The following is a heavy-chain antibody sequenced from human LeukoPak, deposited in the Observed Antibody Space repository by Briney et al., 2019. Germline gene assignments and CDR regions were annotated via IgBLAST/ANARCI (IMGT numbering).Heavy chain of an antibody. CDR1: GFSASNYY. J-gene: IGHJ4*02. V-gene: IGHV3-66*01. D-gene: IGHD2-21*02. CDR3: TRGQSYCGADCYSD. Sequence: GGSLRLSCAASGFSASNYYMSWVRQPPGKGLEWVSVMYTGGGRYYGDSVKGRFTISRDNSKNTVFLQMNSLRVEDTALYYCTRGQSYCGADCYSDWGQGTLVTVSS. CDR2: MYTGGGR.